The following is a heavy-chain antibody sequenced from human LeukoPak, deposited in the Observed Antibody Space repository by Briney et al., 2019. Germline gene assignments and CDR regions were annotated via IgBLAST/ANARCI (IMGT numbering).Heavy chain of an antibody. D-gene: IGHD2-2*01. CDR2: ISYDGSNK. V-gene: IGHV3-30*18. CDR1: GITFNSYG. J-gene: IGHJ6*02. Sequence: PGGSLRLSCAASGITFNSYGMHWVRQAPGKGLEWVAVISYDGSNKYYADSVEGRFTISRDNSKNTLYLQMNSLRAEDTAVYYCAKDIGYCSSTSCLEPYYYYGMDVWGQGTTVTVSS. CDR3: AKDIGYCSSTSCLEPYYYYGMDV.